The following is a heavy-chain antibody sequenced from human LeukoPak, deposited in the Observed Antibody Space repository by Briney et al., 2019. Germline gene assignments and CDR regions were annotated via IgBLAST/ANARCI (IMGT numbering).Heavy chain of an antibody. Sequence: SETLSLTCTVSGGSISSYYWSWIRQPAGKGLEWIGRIYTSGSTNYNPSLKSRVTMSVDTSKNQFSLKLSSVTAAGTAVYYCARDLGLWLQGSWFDPWGQGTLVTVSS. CDR3: ARDLGLWLQGSWFDP. CDR1: GGSISSYY. D-gene: IGHD5-18*01. CDR2: IYTSGST. V-gene: IGHV4-4*07. J-gene: IGHJ5*02.